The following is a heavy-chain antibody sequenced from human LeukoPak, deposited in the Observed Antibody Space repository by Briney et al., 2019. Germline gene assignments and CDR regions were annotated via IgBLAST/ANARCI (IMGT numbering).Heavy chain of an antibody. Sequence: ASVKVSCKASGGTFSSYAISWVRQAPGQGLEWMGGIIPIFGTANYAQKFQGRVTITADKSTSTAYMELSSLRSEDTAVYYCARGRDSSGYYHFDYWGQGTLVTVSS. V-gene: IGHV1-69*06. CDR2: IIPIFGTA. CDR3: ARGRDSSGYYHFDY. J-gene: IGHJ4*02. D-gene: IGHD3-22*01. CDR1: GGTFSSYA.